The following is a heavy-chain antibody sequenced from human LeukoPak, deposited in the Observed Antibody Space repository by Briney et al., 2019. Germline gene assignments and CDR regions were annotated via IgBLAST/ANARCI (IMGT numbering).Heavy chain of an antibody. V-gene: IGHV4-59*08. Sequence: SETLSLTCTVSGGSIRSLYWSWLRQTPGNGLEWMGHVYQTGSTNYNPTLKSRLAISVDTSKNQFSLTLNSVTAADTAVYFCARSHYIDSSGWRYNWFDPWGPGTLVTVSS. J-gene: IGHJ5*02. CDR3: ARSHYIDSSGWRYNWFDP. CDR1: GGSIRSLY. CDR2: VYQTGST. D-gene: IGHD3-22*01.